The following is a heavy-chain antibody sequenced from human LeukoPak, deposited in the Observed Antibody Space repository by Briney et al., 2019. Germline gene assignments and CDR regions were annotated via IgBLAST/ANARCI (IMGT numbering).Heavy chain of an antibody. Sequence: GGSLRLSCAASGFTFSSYGMHWVRQAPGKGLEWVAVISYDGSNKYYADSVKGRFTISRDNSKNTLYLQMNSLRAEDTAVYYCAKTGDNDDGDYFDYRGQGTLVTVSS. D-gene: IGHD2-8*01. V-gene: IGHV3-30*18. CDR2: ISYDGSNK. CDR1: GFTFSSYG. CDR3: AKTGDNDDGDYFDY. J-gene: IGHJ4*02.